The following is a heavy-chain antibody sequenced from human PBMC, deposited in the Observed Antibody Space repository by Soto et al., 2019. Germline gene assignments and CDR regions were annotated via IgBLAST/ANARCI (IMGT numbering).Heavy chain of an antibody. J-gene: IGHJ6*02. Sequence: ASVKVSCKASGYTFITYGISWVRQAPGQGLEWMGWISGYNDKIYYSPKLQGRVTMTRGTSTTTAYMELRSLRSDDTAVYYCARDERSDGSGISYYGLDVWGQGTTVTVSS. CDR1: GYTFITYG. CDR2: ISGYNDKI. V-gene: IGHV1-18*04. D-gene: IGHD3-10*01. CDR3: ARDERSDGSGISYYGLDV.